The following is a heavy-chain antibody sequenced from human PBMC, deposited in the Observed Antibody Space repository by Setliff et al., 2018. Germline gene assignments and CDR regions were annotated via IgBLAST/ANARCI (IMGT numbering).Heavy chain of an antibody. D-gene: IGHD1-1*01. CDR1: GFTFSNYA. V-gene: IGHV3-23*01. Sequence: GGSLRLSCVASGFTFSNYAMAWVRQAPGKGLEWVSAISGSGDSTYYADSVKGRFTISRDNSKNTLYLQLNSLKTEDTAVYYCTTDSQLGFDYWGRGTLVTVSS. CDR3: TTDSQLGFDY. CDR2: ISGSGDST. J-gene: IGHJ4*02.